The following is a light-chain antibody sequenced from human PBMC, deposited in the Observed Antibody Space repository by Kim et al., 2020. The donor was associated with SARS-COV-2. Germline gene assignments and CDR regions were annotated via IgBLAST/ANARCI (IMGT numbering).Light chain of an antibody. J-gene: IGLJ2*01. CDR3: KSSGTSGNVV. Sequence: SSELTQDPAVSVALGQTVRITCRGDSLRNYYATWYQQKPGQAPVLVVYGKNNRPSGIPDRFSGSTSGNTASLTITGAQAEDEADYYCKSSGTSGNVVFGGGTKLTVL. CDR2: GKN. V-gene: IGLV3-19*01. CDR1: SLRNYY.